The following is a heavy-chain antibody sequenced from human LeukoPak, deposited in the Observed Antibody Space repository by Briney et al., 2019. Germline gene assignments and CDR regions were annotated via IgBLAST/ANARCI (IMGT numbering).Heavy chain of an antibody. D-gene: IGHD6-13*01. CDR1: GYTFTGYY. CDR2: INPNSGGT. J-gene: IGHJ4*02. Sequence: GASAKVSCKASGYTFTGYYMHWVRQAPGQGLEWMGWINPNSGGTNYAQNFQGRVTMTRDTSISTAYMELSRLRSDDTAVYYCARGAFQGSSWFDYWGQGTPVTVSS. CDR3: ARGAFQGSSWFDY. V-gene: IGHV1-2*02.